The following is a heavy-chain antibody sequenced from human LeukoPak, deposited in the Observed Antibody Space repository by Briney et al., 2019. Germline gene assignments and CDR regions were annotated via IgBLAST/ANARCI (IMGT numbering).Heavy chain of an antibody. Sequence: GGSLRLSCAAFGFTFSSYAMHWVRQAPGKGLEWVAVISYDGSNKYYADSVKGRFTISRDNSKNTLYLQMNSLRAEDTAVYYCAKDGLYHGSGSYYKGSWFDLWGQGTLVTVSS. V-gene: IGHV3-30*04. CDR2: ISYDGSNK. CDR3: AKDGLYHGSGSYYKGSWFDL. D-gene: IGHD3-10*01. J-gene: IGHJ5*02. CDR1: GFTFSSYA.